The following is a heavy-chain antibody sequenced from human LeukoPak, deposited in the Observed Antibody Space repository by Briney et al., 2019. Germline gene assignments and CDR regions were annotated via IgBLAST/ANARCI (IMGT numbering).Heavy chain of an antibody. CDR1: GFTLSSCS. CDR3: VREISSGWTLIDY. Sequence: GVSLRLSCAASGFTLSSCSMTWVRQAPGKGLEWVSSISSSGSYIYYADSVKGRFTISRDNAKNSLYLQMNSLRAEDTAVYYRVREISSGWTLIDYWGQGTLVTVSS. J-gene: IGHJ4*02. V-gene: IGHV3-21*06. CDR2: ISSSGSYI. D-gene: IGHD6-19*01.